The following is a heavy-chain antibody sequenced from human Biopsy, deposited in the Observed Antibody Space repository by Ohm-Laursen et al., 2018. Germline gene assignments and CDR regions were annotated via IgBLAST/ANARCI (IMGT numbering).Heavy chain of an antibody. CDR2: ISNDGSIR. CDR1: GFTFSSYA. Sequence: LRLSCAASGFTFSSYAIHWVRQAPGKGLEWVSLISNDGSIRYYGDFVKGRFTISRDNAKNSLYLQMNSLRAEDTALYYCAKDSGGSPLGELFHWGQGNLVTVSS. J-gene: IGHJ4*02. CDR3: AKDSGGSPLGELFH. V-gene: IGHV3-30*18. D-gene: IGHD3-16*01.